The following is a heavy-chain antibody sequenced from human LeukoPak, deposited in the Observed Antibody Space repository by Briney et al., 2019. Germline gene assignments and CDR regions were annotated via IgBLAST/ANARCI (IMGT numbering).Heavy chain of an antibody. CDR2: TRNKANSYTT. CDR1: GFTFSNAW. Sequence: SGGSLRLSCAASGFTFSNAWMSRVRQAPGKGLEWIGRTRNKANSYTTEYAASVKGRFTISRDDSKNSLYLQMNSLKTEDTAVYYCARWDSAVTGYYWGQGTLVTVSS. CDR3: ARWDSAVTGYY. D-gene: IGHD3-9*01. V-gene: IGHV3-72*01. J-gene: IGHJ4*02.